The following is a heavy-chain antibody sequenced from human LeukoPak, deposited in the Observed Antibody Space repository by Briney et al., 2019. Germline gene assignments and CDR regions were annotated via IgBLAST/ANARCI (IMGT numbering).Heavy chain of an antibody. D-gene: IGHD4-17*01. CDR1: GFIVSSNY. CDR3: ARHLSGDDI. V-gene: IGHV3-53*01. Sequence: GWSLRLSCAASGFIVSSNYMSWVRQAPGKGLEWVSIIYSGGSTYYADSVKGRFTISRDNSKNTLYLQMNSLRAEDTAVYYCARHLSGDDIWGQGTMVTVSS. J-gene: IGHJ3*02. CDR2: IYSGGST.